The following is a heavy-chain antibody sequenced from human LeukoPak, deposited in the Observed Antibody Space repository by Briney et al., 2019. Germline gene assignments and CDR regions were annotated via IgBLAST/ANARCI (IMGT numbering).Heavy chain of an antibody. J-gene: IGHJ6*03. Sequence: SETLSLTCAVYGGSFSGYYWSWIRQPPGKGLEWIGEINHSGSTNYNPSLKSRVTISVDTSKNLFSLKLSSVTAADTAVYYCARGLAAAGTYYYYYMDVWGKGTTVTVSS. D-gene: IGHD6-13*01. CDR3: ARGLAAAGTYYYYYMDV. V-gene: IGHV4-34*01. CDR1: GGSFSGYY. CDR2: INHSGST.